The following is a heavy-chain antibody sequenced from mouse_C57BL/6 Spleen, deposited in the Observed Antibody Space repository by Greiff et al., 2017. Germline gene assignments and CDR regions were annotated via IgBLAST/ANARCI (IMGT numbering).Heavy chain of an antibody. CDR3: AREDDYGSSLDY. D-gene: IGHD1-1*01. J-gene: IGHJ2*01. CDR1: GYAFTHYL. Sequence: VKLQQSGAELVRPGTSVTVSCKASGYAFTHYLIEWVKPRPGQGLEWIGVINPGSGGTTYNAKFKGKATLTADKSSSTDYMQLSSLTSEDSAVYFCAREDDYGSSLDYWGQGTTLTVSS. CDR2: INPGSGGT. V-gene: IGHV1-54*01.